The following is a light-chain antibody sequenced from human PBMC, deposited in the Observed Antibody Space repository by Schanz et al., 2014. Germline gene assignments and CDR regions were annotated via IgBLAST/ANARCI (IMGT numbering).Light chain of an antibody. CDR2: DVT. Sequence: QSALTQPASVSGSPGQSITISCTGTSSDVGGYNSVSWYQQHPGKAPKLMIYDVTSRPSGVSDRFSGSKSGNTASLTISGLQAEDEADYYCSSYTGSTTWVFGGGTKVTVL. V-gene: IGLV2-14*03. CDR1: SSDVGGYNS. CDR3: SSYTGSTTWV. J-gene: IGLJ3*02.